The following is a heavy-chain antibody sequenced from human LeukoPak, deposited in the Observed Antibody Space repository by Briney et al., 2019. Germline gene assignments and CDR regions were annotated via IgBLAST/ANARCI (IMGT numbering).Heavy chain of an antibody. CDR2: IRYGGSNK. V-gene: IGHV3-30*02. CDR3: AKDSRFLIVGALY. CDR1: GFTFSSYG. Sequence: GGSLRLSCAASGFTFSSYGMHWVRQAPGRGLEWVAFIRYGGSNKYYADSVKGRFTISRDNSKNTLYLQMNSLRAEDTAVYYCAKDSRFLIVGALYWGQGTLVTASS. J-gene: IGHJ4*02. D-gene: IGHD1-26*01.